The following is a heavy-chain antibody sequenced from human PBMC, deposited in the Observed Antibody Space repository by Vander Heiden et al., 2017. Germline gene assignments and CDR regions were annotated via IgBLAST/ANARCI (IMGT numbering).Heavy chain of an antibody. V-gene: IGHV3-23*01. D-gene: IGHD6-13*01. CDR3: AKIDSSSWEEAKNY. CDR2: ISGSGGST. J-gene: IGHJ4*02. CDR1: GFTFSSYA. Sequence: EVQLLESGGGLVQPGGSLRLSCAASGFTFSSYAMSWVRQAPGKGLEWVSAISGSGGSTYYSDSVKGRFTIVRDNVKNTLYLQMNSLRAEDTAVYYCAKIDSSSWEEAKNYWGQGTLVTVSS.